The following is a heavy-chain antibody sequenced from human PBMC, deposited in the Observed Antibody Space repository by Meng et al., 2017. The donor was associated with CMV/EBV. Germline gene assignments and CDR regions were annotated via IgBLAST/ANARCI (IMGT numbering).Heavy chain of an antibody. V-gene: IGHV4-34*01. CDR1: GGSFSGYY. CDR3: AGGRTY. Sequence: GSLRLSCAVYGGSFSGYYWSWIRQPPGKGLEWNGEINHSGSTNYNPSLKSRVTISVDTSKNQFSLKLSSVTAADTAVYYCAGGRTYWGQGTLVTVSS. CDR2: INHSGST. J-gene: IGHJ4*02.